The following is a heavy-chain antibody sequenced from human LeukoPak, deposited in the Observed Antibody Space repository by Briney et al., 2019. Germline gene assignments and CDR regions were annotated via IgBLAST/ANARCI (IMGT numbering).Heavy chain of an antibody. V-gene: IGHV1-2*02. D-gene: IGHD4-17*01. CDR1: GYTFTDYY. Sequence: ASVKVSCKASGYTFTDYYMHWVRQAPGQGLEWMGWINPSSGGTNYAQKFQGRVTVTRDTSISTAYMDLSRLRSDDTAVYYCARVSKYGDYITHWGQGTLVTVSS. J-gene: IGHJ4*02. CDR2: INPSSGGT. CDR3: ARVSKYGDYITH.